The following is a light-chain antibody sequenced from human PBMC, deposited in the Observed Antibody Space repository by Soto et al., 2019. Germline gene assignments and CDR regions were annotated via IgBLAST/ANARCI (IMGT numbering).Light chain of an antibody. CDR3: SSYTSRSTYV. CDR2: GNS. V-gene: IGLV1-40*01. CDR1: SSNIGATYD. J-gene: IGLJ1*01. Sequence: QSVLTQPPSVSGAPGQRVTISCTGSSSNIGATYDVQWYQQLPGTAPKLLIYGNSNRPSGVPDRFSGSKSGNTASLTISGLQAEDEADYYCSSYTSRSTYVFGTGTKVTVL.